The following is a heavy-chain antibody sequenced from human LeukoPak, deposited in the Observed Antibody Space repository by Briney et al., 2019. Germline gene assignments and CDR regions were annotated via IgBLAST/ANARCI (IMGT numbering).Heavy chain of an antibody. CDR3: AKLTCSSTFCPLDY. CDR1: GASISSSSFF. Sequence: PSENLSLTCTVSGASISSSSFFWAWIRQPPGKGLEWIGTVSYSGTTYYSPSLKSRVTISVDTSKNQFSLRLTSVTAADTALYYCAKLTCSSTFCPLDYWGQGTLVTVSS. V-gene: IGHV4-39*01. CDR2: VSYSGTT. D-gene: IGHD2-2*01. J-gene: IGHJ4*02.